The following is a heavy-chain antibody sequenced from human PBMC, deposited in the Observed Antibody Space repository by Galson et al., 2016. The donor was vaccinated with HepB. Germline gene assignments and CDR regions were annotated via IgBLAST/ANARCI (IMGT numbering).Heavy chain of an antibody. D-gene: IGHD6-13*01. CDR2: INPNSGGT. CDR3: ARKYLSGTETEFFQH. CDR1: GYTFTGFY. Sequence: SVKVSCKASGYTFTGFYMHWVRQAPGQGLEWMGWINPNSGGTHSAQKFQGRVSLTRDTSISTAYMELSRLRSDDTAVYYCARKYLSGTETEFFQHWGQGTLVTVSS. J-gene: IGHJ1*01. V-gene: IGHV1-2*02.